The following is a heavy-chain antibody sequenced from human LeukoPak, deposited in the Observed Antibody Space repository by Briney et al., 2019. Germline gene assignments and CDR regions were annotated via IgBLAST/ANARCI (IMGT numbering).Heavy chain of an antibody. CDR2: INTDGRTI. CDR3: VRSAFLTTEFYFDY. D-gene: IGHD4-11*01. J-gene: IGHJ4*01. CDR1: GFTFSRDW. Sequence: GGSLRLSCAASGFTFSRDWMHWVRHAPGKGLVWVSRINTDGRTITYADSVKGRFTISRDNAKNTLYLQMNSLRAEDTAVYYCVRSAFLTTEFYFDYWGHGTLVTVSS. V-gene: IGHV3-74*01.